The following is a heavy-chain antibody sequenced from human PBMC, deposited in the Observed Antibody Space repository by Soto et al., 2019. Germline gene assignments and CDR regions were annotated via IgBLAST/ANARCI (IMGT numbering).Heavy chain of an antibody. Sequence: QVQLVQSGAEVKKPGASVKVSCKASGYTFTSYGISWVRQAPGQGLEWMGWISAYNGNTNYAQKLQGSVTMNTDTSTSAAHMELRSLRSDDTAVYYCAREGEDYYDSSGFDYWGQGTLVTVSS. CDR2: ISAYNGNT. V-gene: IGHV1-18*01. J-gene: IGHJ4*02. CDR3: AREGEDYYDSSGFDY. D-gene: IGHD3-22*01. CDR1: GYTFTSYG.